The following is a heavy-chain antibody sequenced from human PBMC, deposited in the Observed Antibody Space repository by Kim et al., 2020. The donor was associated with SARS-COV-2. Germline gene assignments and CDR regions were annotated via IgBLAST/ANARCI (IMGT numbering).Heavy chain of an antibody. Sequence: GGSLRLSCAASGFTFSSYAMSWVRQAPGKGLEWVSAISGSGGSTYYADSVKGRFTISRDNSKNTLYLQMNSLRAEDTAVYYCATTAGYGYRPVSGMDVWGQGTTVTVSS. CDR1: GFTFSSYA. V-gene: IGHV3-23*01. CDR3: ATTAGYGYRPVSGMDV. D-gene: IGHD5-18*01. J-gene: IGHJ6*02. CDR2: ISGSGGST.